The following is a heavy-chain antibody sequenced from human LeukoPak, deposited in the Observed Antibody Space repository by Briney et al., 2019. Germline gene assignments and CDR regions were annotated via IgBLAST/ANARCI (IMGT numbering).Heavy chain of an antibody. D-gene: IGHD3-10*01. Sequence: ASVKVSCKASGYTFTGYYMHWVRQAPGQGLEWMGRINPNSGGTNYAQKFQGRVTMTRDTSISTVYMELSRLRSDDTAVYYCASGLYGSGSSGYWGQGTLVTVSS. CDR1: GYTFTGYY. J-gene: IGHJ4*02. CDR2: INPNSGGT. CDR3: ASGLYGSGSSGY. V-gene: IGHV1-2*06.